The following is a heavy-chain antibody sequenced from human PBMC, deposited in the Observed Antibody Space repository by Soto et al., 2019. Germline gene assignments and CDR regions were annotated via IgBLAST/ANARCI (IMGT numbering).Heavy chain of an antibody. CDR2: INPNSGGT. J-gene: IGHJ6*02. Sequence: ASVKVSCKASGYTFTGYYMHWVRQAPGQGLEWMGWINPNSGGTNYAQKFQGWVTMTRDTSISTAYMELSRLRSDDTAVYYCARDRGGYCSGGSCYYGMDVWGQGTTVNVSS. D-gene: IGHD2-15*01. CDR1: GYTFTGYY. V-gene: IGHV1-2*04. CDR3: ARDRGGYCSGGSCYYGMDV.